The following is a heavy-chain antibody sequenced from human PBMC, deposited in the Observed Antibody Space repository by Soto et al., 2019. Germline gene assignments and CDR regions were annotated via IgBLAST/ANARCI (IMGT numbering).Heavy chain of an antibody. J-gene: IGHJ4*02. Sequence: ASVKVCCKASGYTFIDYYMHWVRQAPGQGFEWMGRISPKSGGTNYTQKFQGWVTMTRDTSISTAYMELSRLRSDDTAVYYCATSRISIAVAGETEYYFDYWGQGTPVTVSS. D-gene: IGHD6-19*01. CDR3: ATSRISIAVAGETEYYFDY. CDR2: ISPKSGGT. CDR1: GYTFIDYY. V-gene: IGHV1-2*04.